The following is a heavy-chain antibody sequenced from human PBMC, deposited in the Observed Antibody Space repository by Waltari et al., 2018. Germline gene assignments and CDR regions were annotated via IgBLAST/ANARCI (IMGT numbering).Heavy chain of an antibody. CDR1: GYSISSGYY. V-gene: IGHV4-38-2*02. CDR3: ARDSMVDAFDI. CDR2: LYHSGSN. J-gene: IGHJ3*02. D-gene: IGHD2-8*01. Sequence: QVQVQESGPGLVKPSETLSLTCTVSGYSISSGYYWGWIRQPPGKGLEWIGSLYHSGSNYYNPSLKSRVTISVDTSKNQFSLKLSSVTAADTAVYYCARDSMVDAFDIWGQGTLITVSS.